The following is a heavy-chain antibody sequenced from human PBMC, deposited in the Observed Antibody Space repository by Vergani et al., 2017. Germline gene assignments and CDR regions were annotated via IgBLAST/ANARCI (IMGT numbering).Heavy chain of an antibody. J-gene: IGHJ4*02. CDR2: IKQDGSEK. V-gene: IGHV3-7*03. D-gene: IGHD5-18*01. CDR1: GFTFSSYW. CDR3: ARIVTAMVNFDD. Sequence: EVQLVESGGGLVQPGGSLRLSCAASGFTFSSYWMSWVRQAPGKGLEWVANIKQDGSEKFYVDSVKCRFTISRENAKNSLYLQMNSLRAEDTAVYYCARIVTAMVNFDDWGQGTLVTVSS.